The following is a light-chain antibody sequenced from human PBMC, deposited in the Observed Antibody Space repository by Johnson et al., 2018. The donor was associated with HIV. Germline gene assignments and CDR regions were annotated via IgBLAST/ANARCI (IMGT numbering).Light chain of an antibody. V-gene: IGLV1-51*02. J-gene: IGLJ1*01. CDR2: ENN. Sequence: QPVLTQPPSVSAAPGQKVTISCSGSSSNIGNNYVSWYQQLPGTAPTLLIYENNKRPSGIPDRFSGSKSGTSATLGITGLQTGDEADYYCGTWDSSLSAGYVFGTGTKVTVL. CDR3: GTWDSSLSAGYV. CDR1: SSNIGNNY.